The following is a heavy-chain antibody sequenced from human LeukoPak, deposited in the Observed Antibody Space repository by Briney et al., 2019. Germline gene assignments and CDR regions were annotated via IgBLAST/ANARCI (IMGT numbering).Heavy chain of an antibody. CDR1: GGSFSGYY. CDR2: INHSGST. J-gene: IGHJ4*02. D-gene: IGHD3-10*02. V-gene: IGHV4-34*01. CDR3: ARDDSSYYV. Sequence: PSETLSLTCAVYGGSFSGYYWSWIRQPPGKGLEWIGEINHSGSTNYNPSLKSRVTISVDTSKNQFSLKLSSVTAADTAVYYCARDDSSYYVWGQGTLVTVSS.